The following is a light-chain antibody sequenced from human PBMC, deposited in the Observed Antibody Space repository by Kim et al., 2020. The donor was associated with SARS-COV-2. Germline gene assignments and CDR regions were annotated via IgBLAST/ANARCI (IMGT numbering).Light chain of an antibody. CDR2: DAS. V-gene: IGKV1-27*01. J-gene: IGKJ1*01. Sequence: DIQMTQSPSSLSASVGDRVTITCRASQGISSNVVWYQQEPGDVPKLLIYDASALLAGGPSRFSGSGSGTDCTLTISSLQPEDVSTYYCQKDNGSPWTFGQGNKV. CDR3: QKDNGSPWT. CDR1: QGISSN.